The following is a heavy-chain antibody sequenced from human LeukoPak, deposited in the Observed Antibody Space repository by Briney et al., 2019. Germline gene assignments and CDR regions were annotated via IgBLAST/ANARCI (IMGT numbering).Heavy chain of an antibody. J-gene: IGHJ3*02. V-gene: IGHV3-9*01. CDR2: ISWNSGTI. Sequence: GRSLRLSCAASGFTLDDYAMHWVRHAAGKGLEGVSGISWNSGTIVYADSVKGRFTISRDNAKNSLYLQMNSLRAEDTAFYYCAKASSGYMSGDVFDIWGQGTMVTVSS. D-gene: IGHD3-3*01. CDR3: AKASSGYMSGDVFDI. CDR1: GFTLDDYA.